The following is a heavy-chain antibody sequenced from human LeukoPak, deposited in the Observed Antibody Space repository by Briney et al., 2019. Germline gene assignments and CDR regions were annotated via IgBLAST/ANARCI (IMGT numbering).Heavy chain of an antibody. J-gene: IGHJ3*02. CDR2: IYSGGST. D-gene: IGHD5-12*01. V-gene: IGHV3-53*01. Sequence: PGGSLRLSCGASGFTVSSNYMSWVRQAPGKGLEGGAVIYSGGSTYYADSVKGRFTISRGNSKNTLYLQMNSLRAEDTAVYYCARAGGYAFADTKGIDAFDIWGQGTMVTVSS. CDR1: GFTVSSNY. CDR3: ARAGGYAFADTKGIDAFDI.